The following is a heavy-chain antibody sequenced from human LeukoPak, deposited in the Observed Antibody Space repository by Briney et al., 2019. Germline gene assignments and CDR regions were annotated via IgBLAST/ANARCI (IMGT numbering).Heavy chain of an antibody. Sequence: RGESLKISCKGSGYTFTTYWIGWVRQMPGKGLEWMGIIYPGDSDPRYSPSFQGQVTISADTSISTAYLQWRSLKASDTAMYYCARRELTPKRFFDFWGQGTLVTVSS. CDR2: IYPGDSDP. CDR1: GYTFTTYW. J-gene: IGHJ4*02. V-gene: IGHV5-51*01. CDR3: ARRELTPKRFFDF. D-gene: IGHD4-23*01.